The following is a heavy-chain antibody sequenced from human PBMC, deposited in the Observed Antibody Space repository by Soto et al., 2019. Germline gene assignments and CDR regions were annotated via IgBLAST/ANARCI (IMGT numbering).Heavy chain of an antibody. CDR3: ARQLAYCGGDCYTEPIDY. D-gene: IGHD2-21*02. V-gene: IGHV1-2*02. J-gene: IGHJ4*02. Sequence: QAQLVQSGAEVKKPGASVKVSCKTSGYTFTAYYIHWVRQAPGQGLEWVGWINPKTGDTKYAQKFQGRVTMTGDTSITTAYMELGRLRSDDTAVYYCARQLAYCGGDCYTEPIDYWRQGTLVTVSS. CDR1: GYTFTAYY. CDR2: INPKTGDT.